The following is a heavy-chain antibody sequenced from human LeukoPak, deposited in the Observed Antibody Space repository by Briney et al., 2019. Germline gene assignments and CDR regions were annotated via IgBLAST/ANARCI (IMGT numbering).Heavy chain of an antibody. D-gene: IGHD3-3*01. V-gene: IGHV3-23*01. CDR1: GFTFSTSG. J-gene: IGHJ4*02. Sequence: GGSLRLSCAASGFTFSTSGMTWVRQAPGKVLDWVSIISGSGGTPYYTDSVKGRFTISRDNSKNTLYLQMNSLSAEDTAVYYCAKTRGISISGVVPLCDYWGQGTLVTVSS. CDR3: AKTRGISISGVVPLCDY. CDR2: ISGSGGTP.